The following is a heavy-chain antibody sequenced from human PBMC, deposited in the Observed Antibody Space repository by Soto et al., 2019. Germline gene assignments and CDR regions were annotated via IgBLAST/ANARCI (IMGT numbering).Heavy chain of an antibody. CDR2: MYHGGST. CDR3: ARYGYSYSMRFFDK. V-gene: IGHV4-38-2*01. CDR1: GHSISSGFYY. J-gene: IGHJ4*02. Sequence: SETLSLTCAVSGHSISSGFYYWGWIRQPPGKGLEWIGSMYHGGSTYYNPSLKSRVTMSVDTSKNQLSLKLTSLTAADTAVYYCARYGYSYSMRFFDKWGQGTRVTVSS. D-gene: IGHD5-18*01.